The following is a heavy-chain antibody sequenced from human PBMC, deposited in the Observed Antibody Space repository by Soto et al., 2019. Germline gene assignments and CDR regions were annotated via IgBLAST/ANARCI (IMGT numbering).Heavy chain of an antibody. CDR1: GFTFSSYA. D-gene: IGHD4-17*01. CDR2: ICGSSGST. CDR3: AKDRPPLTTVTTRRVSDYYYATDV. V-gene: IGHV3-23*01. J-gene: IGHJ6*02. Sequence: PGGSLRLSCAASGFTFSSYAMSWVRQAPGKGLEWVSAICGSSGSTYYADSVKCRFTISRDNSKNTLYLQMNSLRAEDTAVYYCAKDRPPLTTVTTRRVSDYYYATDVWGPGTTVTLSS.